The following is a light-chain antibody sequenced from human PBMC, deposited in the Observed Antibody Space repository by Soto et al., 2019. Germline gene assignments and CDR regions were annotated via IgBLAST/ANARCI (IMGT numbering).Light chain of an antibody. CDR3: QSYDSSLSGYV. J-gene: IGLJ1*01. CDR1: SSNIGAGYD. CDR2: DNN. V-gene: IGLV1-40*01. Sequence: QSVLTQPPSVSGAPGQRVTISCTGSSSNIGAGYDVHWYQQLPGAATKVLIYDNNNRPSGVPDRFSGSESGTSASLAITGLQAEDEADYYCQSYDSSLSGYVFGTGTKVTVL.